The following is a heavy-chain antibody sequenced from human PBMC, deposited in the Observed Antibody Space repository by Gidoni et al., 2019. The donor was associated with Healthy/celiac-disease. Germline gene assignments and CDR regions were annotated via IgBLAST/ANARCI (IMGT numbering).Heavy chain of an antibody. CDR1: GFPFSDTS. J-gene: IGHJ4*02. CDR2: ISPKGHNYAT. D-gene: IGHD3-22*01. CDR3: TRLRDYYDSAGPDY. Sequence: EVQLVESGGVLAQPGGSLKLSCAASGFPFSDTSMHWVLQPSGSGLEWIGRISPKGHNYATAYAASVKGRFTISRDDSDNMAYLHMDSLKTEDTAVYVCTRLRDYYDSAGPDYWGQGTLITVSS. V-gene: IGHV3-73*01.